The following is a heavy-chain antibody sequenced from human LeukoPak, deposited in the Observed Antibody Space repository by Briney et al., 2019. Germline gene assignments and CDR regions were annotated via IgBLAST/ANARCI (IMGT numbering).Heavy chain of an antibody. V-gene: IGHV4-4*07. CDR2: IYTSGST. J-gene: IGHJ4*02. CDR3: ARVGSSGSGSYYPDY. CDR1: GGSISSYY. D-gene: IGHD3-10*01. Sequence: PSETLSLTCTVSGGSISSYYWSWIRQPARKGLEWIGRIYTSGSTSYNPSLKSRVTMSVDTSKNQFSLKLSSVTAADTAVYYCARVGSSGSGSYYPDYWGQGTLVTVSS.